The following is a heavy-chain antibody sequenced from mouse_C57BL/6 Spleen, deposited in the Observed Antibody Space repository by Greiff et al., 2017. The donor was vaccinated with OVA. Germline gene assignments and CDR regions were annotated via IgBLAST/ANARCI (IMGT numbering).Heavy chain of an antibody. V-gene: IGHV1-62-2*01. J-gene: IGHJ4*01. CDR1: GYTFTEYT. CDR3: ARHEGYYDYDGAPYAMDY. D-gene: IGHD2-4*01. CDR2: FYPGSGSI. Sequence: QVQLQQSGAELVKPGASVKLSCKASGYTFTEYTIHWVKQRSGQGLEWIGWFYPGSGSIKYNEKFKDKATLTADKSSSTVYMELSRLTSEDSAVYFCARHEGYYDYDGAPYAMDYWGQGTSVTVSS.